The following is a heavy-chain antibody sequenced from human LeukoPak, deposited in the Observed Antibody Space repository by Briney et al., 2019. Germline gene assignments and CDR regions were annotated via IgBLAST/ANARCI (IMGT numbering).Heavy chain of an antibody. CDR3: ASIAAAGSYYMDV. D-gene: IGHD6-13*01. CDR2: IYYSGST. CDR1: GGSISSYY. V-gene: IGHV4-59*01. Sequence: SETLSLTCTVSGGSISSYYWSWIRQPPGKGLEWIGYIYYSGSTNYNPSLKSRVTISVDTSKNQFSLKLSSVTAADTAVYYCASIAAAGSYYMDVWGKGTTVTISS. J-gene: IGHJ6*03.